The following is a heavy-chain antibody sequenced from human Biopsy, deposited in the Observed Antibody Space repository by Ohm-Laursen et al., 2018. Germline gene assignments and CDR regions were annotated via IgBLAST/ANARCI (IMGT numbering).Heavy chain of an antibody. Sequence: SLRLSCAASGFSASSYDVNWVRQAPRKGLEWISYISETSSHIYDADSVRGRFTVARDIAKNSLYLQLNSLGVEDTAVYYCARDSSRRAREGGMDVWGQGTTVTVSS. V-gene: IGHV3-21*01. CDR3: ARDSSRRAREGGMDV. CDR1: GFSASSYD. J-gene: IGHJ6*02. D-gene: IGHD6-6*01. CDR2: ISETSSHI.